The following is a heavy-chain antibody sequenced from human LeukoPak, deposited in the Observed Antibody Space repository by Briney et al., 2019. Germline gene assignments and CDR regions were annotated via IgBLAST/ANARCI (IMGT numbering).Heavy chain of an antibody. CDR1: GFTFSSYS. Sequence: GGSLRLSCAASGFTFSSYSMNWVRQAPGKGLEWVSYISSSSSTIYYADSVKGRFTISRDNAKNSLYLQMNSLRAEDTAVYYCARDEGYCSSTSCSYFDYWGQGTLVTVSS. CDR2: ISSSSSTI. CDR3: ARDEGYCSSTSCSYFDY. J-gene: IGHJ4*02. D-gene: IGHD2-2*01. V-gene: IGHV3-48*01.